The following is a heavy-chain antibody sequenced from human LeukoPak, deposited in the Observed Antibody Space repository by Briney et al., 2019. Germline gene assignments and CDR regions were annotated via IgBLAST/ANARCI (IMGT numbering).Heavy chain of an antibody. CDR2: IYYNGAT. CDR3: ARSGAPHDAFDI. Sequence: SETLSLTCTVSGGSVSSSSYYWGWIRQPPGKALEWIGTIYYNGATRYNPSLNSRATISVDTSKNQFSLKLNSMTAADTAVYYCARSGAPHDAFDIWGQGTMVAVSS. J-gene: IGHJ3*02. D-gene: IGHD1-26*01. CDR1: GGSVSSSSYY. V-gene: IGHV4-39*07.